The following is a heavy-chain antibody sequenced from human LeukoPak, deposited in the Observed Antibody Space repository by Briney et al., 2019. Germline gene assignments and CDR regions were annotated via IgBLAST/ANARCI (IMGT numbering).Heavy chain of an antibody. Sequence: GGSLRLSCAASGFTLSGYSMNWVRQAPGKGLEWVSSISSSSSYIYYADSVKGRFTISRDNAKNSLYLQMNSLRAEDTAVYYCARDTLAAAGIDYWGQGTLVTVSS. CDR1: GFTLSGYS. D-gene: IGHD6-13*01. CDR2: ISSSSSYI. CDR3: ARDTLAAAGIDY. J-gene: IGHJ4*02. V-gene: IGHV3-21*01.